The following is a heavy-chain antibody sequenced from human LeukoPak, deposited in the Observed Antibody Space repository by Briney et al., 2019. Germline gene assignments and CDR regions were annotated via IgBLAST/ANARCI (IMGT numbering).Heavy chain of an antibody. D-gene: IGHD4-23*01. CDR1: GFTFSSYA. CDR2: IYYSGST. CDR3: ASWHNEATVGLYYFDY. V-gene: IGHV4-39*01. J-gene: IGHJ4*02. Sequence: GSLRLSCAASGFTFSSYAMHWIRQPPGKGLEWIGSIYYSGSTYYNPSLKSRVTISVDTSKNQFSLKLSSVAAADTAMYYCASWHNEATVGLYYFDYWGQGTLVTVSS.